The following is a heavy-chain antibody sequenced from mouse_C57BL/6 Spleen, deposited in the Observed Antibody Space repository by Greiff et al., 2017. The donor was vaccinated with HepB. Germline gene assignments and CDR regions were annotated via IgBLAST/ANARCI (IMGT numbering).Heavy chain of an antibody. CDR3: ARFDYYGSSYGFAY. CDR2: IDPSDSYT. CDR1: GYTFTSYW. D-gene: IGHD1-1*01. Sequence: VQLQQPGAELVMPGASVKLSCKASGYTFTSYWIPWVKPRPGQGLEWIGEIDPSDSYTNYNQKFKGKSTLTVDKSSSTAYMQLSSLTSEDSAVYYCARFDYYGSSYGFAYWGQGTLVTVSA. J-gene: IGHJ3*01. V-gene: IGHV1-69*01.